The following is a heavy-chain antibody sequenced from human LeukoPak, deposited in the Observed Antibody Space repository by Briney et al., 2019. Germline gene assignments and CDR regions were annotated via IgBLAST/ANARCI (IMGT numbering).Heavy chain of an antibody. CDR2: INNSGGRI. CDR1: GFTFSSYA. J-gene: IGHJ4*02. V-gene: IGHV3-23*01. Sequence: GGSLRLSCAASGFTFSSYAMSWVRQAPGKGLEWVSSINNSGGRIYYADSVKGRFTISRDNSKNTLYIQLNSLRAEDTAIYYCAKHGEAYGDSRTDYWGQGTLVTVPS. CDR3: AKHGEAYGDSRTDY. D-gene: IGHD4-17*01.